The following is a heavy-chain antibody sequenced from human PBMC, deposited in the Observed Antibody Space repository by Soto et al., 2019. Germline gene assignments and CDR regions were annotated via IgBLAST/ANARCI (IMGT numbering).Heavy chain of an antibody. Sequence: ASVQVSCKASGYTFTGYYMHWVRQAPGQGLEWMGWINPNSGGTNYAQKFQGWVTMTRDTSISTAYMELSRLISDDTAVYYCARGFSAKNYYDSSGYSDPWGQGTLVTVSS. CDR1: GYTFTGYY. J-gene: IGHJ5*02. V-gene: IGHV1-2*04. D-gene: IGHD3-22*01. CDR2: INPNSGGT. CDR3: ARGFSAKNYYDSSGYSDP.